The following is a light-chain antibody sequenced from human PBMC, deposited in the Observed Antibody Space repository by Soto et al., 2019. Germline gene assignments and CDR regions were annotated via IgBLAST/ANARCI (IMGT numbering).Light chain of an antibody. Sequence: EIVLAQSPGTLSLSPGESATLSCRASQSVSSSFLAWYQQKAGQAPRLLIYGASRRATGIPDRFSGSGSGTDFTLTISRLEPEDFATYYCLQHYNYPLTFGGGTKVDIK. J-gene: IGKJ4*01. V-gene: IGKV3-20*01. CDR1: QSVSSSF. CDR3: LQHYNYPLT. CDR2: GAS.